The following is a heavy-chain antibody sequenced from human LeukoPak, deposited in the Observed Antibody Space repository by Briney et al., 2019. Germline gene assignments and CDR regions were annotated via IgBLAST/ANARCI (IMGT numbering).Heavy chain of an antibody. D-gene: IGHD3-10*01. Sequence: GGSLRLSCAPSGFTFSSYAMHWVRQAPGKGLEWVALISYDGSDKYYTDSVKGRFTISRDNSKNSLYLQMNSLRAEDTALYYCAKDMAAYYYASGNIDYWGQGTLVTVSS. J-gene: IGHJ4*02. CDR1: GFTFSSYA. CDR3: AKDMAAYYYASGNIDY. CDR2: ISYDGSDK. V-gene: IGHV3-30*04.